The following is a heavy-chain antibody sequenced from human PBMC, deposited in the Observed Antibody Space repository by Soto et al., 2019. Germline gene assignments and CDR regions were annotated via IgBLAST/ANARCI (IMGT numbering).Heavy chain of an antibody. CDR1: GFTFSSYD. J-gene: IGHJ6*02. CDR3: ARGDLGDTAMADYYYYGMDV. D-gene: IGHD5-18*01. Sequence: PGGSLRLSCAASGFTFSSYDMHWVRQATGKGLEWVSAIGTAGDTYYPGSVKGRFTISRENAKNSLYLQMNSLRAGDTAVYYCARGDLGDTAMADYYYYGMDVWGQGTTVTVSS. V-gene: IGHV3-13*01. CDR2: IGTAGDT.